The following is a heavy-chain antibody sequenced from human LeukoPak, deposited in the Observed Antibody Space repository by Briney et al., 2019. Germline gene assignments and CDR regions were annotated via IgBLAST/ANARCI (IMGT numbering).Heavy chain of an antibody. J-gene: IGHJ4*02. D-gene: IGHD5-12*01. CDR2: ISPSGGST. CDR1: GLTFSNCV. Sequence: PGGSLRLSCTTSGLTFSNCVMTWVRQSPGKGLEWVSSISPSGGSTFYADSVKDRFTISRDNSKTTLYLQMSSLGAEDAAAYYCAGGYSDYDFFDSWGQGTPVTVSS. V-gene: IGHV3-23*01. CDR3: AGGYSDYDFFDS.